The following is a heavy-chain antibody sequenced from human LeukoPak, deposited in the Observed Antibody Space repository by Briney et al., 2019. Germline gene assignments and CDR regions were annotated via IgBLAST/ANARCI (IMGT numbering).Heavy chain of an antibody. Sequence: GGPLRLSCAASGFTFSNYAMHWVRQAPDKGLEWVAVISYDGSNQYYADSVKGRFIISRDDSKNTLYLQMSSLRAEDTAAYHCAINTAASIVGSTPYFDYWGQGTLVTVSS. D-gene: IGHD1-26*01. V-gene: IGHV3-30-3*01. CDR2: ISYDGSNQ. CDR3: AINTAASIVGSTPYFDY. J-gene: IGHJ4*02. CDR1: GFTFSNYA.